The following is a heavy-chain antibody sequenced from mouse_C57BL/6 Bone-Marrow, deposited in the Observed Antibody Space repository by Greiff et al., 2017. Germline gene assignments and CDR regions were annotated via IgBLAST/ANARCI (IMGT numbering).Heavy chain of an antibody. CDR1: GFTFSSYA. CDR3: ARDCAY. Sequence: EVKLVESGGGLVKPGGSLKLSCAASGFTFSSYAMSWVRQTPEKRLEWVATISDGGGYTYYPDNVKGRFTISRDNAKNNLYLQMSHLKSEDTAMYYCARDCAYWGQGTLVTVSA. V-gene: IGHV5-4*01. CDR2: ISDGGGYT. J-gene: IGHJ3*01.